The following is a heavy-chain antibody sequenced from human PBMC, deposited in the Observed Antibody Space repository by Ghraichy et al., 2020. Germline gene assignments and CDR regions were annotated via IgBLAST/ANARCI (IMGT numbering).Heavy chain of an antibody. Sequence: SETLSLTCTVSGGSISSGDYYWSWIRQPPGKGLEWIGYIYYSGSTYYNPSLKSRVTISVDTSKNQFSLKLSSVTAADTAVYYCARGWRDGYNYGIDYWGQGTLVTVSS. D-gene: IGHD5-24*01. CDR2: IYYSGST. J-gene: IGHJ4*02. CDR3: ARGWRDGYNYGIDY. CDR1: GGSISSGDYY. V-gene: IGHV4-30-4*01.